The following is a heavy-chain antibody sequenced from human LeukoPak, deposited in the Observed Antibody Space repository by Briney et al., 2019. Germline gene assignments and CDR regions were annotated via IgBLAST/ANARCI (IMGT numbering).Heavy chain of an antibody. Sequence: GGSLRLSCAASGFTFSSYAMSWVRQAPGKGLEWVSAISGSGGSTYYADSVKGRFTISRDNSKNTLYLQMNSLRAEDTAVYYCAWTGIVGGTNIDDWGQGTLVTVSS. CDR2: ISGSGGST. V-gene: IGHV3-23*01. D-gene: IGHD1-26*01. J-gene: IGHJ4*02. CDR3: AWTGIVGGTNIDD. CDR1: GFTFSSYA.